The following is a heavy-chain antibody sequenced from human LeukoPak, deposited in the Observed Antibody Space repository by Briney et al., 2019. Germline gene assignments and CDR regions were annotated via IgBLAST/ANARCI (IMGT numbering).Heavy chain of an antibody. D-gene: IGHD5-24*01. V-gene: IGHV4-34*01. Sequence: PSETLSLTCAVYGGSFSGYYWSWIRQPPGKGLEWIGEINHSGSTNYSPSLKSRVTISVDTSKNQFSLKLSSVTAADTAVYYCARPRGYNLSGLGYWGQGTLVTVSS. CDR1: GGSFSGYY. CDR2: INHSGST. CDR3: ARPRGYNLSGLGY. J-gene: IGHJ4*02.